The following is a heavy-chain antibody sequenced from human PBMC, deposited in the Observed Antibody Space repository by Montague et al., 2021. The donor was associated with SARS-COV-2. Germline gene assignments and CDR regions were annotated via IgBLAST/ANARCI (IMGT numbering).Heavy chain of an antibody. CDR1: GGSIRSGSYY. CDR2: IYSSGSN. CDR3: ARDYGDYSYYYVLDV. J-gene: IGHJ6*02. Sequence: TLSLTCTVSGGSIRSGSYYWSWIRQPAGKGLEWIGRIYSSGSNSYNPSLKSRVTMSVDTSKNQFSLKVSSVTAADTAVYYCARDYGDYSYYYVLDVWGQGTTVTVSS. D-gene: IGHD4-17*01. V-gene: IGHV4-61*02.